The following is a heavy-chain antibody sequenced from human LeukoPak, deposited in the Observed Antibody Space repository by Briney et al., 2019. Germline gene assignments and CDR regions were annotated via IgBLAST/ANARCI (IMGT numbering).Heavy chain of an antibody. CDR2: IYYSGST. Sequence: SETLSLTCTVSGGSISSDDYYWSWIRQHPGKGLEWIGYIYYSGSTYYNPSLKSRVSISVDTSKNQFSLKLTSVTAADTAVYYCVRHYGGNYLPTVGYWGQGTLVTVSS. CDR1: GGSISSDDYY. D-gene: IGHD4-23*01. CDR3: VRHYGGNYLPTVGY. J-gene: IGHJ4*02. V-gene: IGHV4-31*03.